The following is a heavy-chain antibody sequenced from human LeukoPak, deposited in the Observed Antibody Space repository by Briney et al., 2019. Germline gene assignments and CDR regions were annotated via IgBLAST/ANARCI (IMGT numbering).Heavy chain of an antibody. Sequence: SETLSLTCTVSGGSISSSSYYWGWIRQPPGKGLEWIGSIYYSGSTYYNPSLKSRVTISVDTSKNQFSLKLSSVTAADTAVYYCARGAVAGTNYFDYWSQGTLVTVSS. CDR3: ARGAVAGTNYFDY. V-gene: IGHV4-39*01. CDR2: IYYSGST. J-gene: IGHJ4*02. D-gene: IGHD6-19*01. CDR1: GGSISSSSYY.